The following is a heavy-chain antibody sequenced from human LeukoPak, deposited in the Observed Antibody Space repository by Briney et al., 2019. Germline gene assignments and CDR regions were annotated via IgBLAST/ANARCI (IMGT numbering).Heavy chain of an antibody. Sequence: PSETLSLTCTVSGGHIDSFFWNWIRQPPGKGLEWIGYIDNSGSTKYNPSLKSRITMSRDTSKNQFSLKLTSVTAADTAMYYCASGGGWLIDYWSQGTLVSVSS. CDR1: GGHIDSFF. V-gene: IGHV4-4*08. CDR3: ASGGGWLIDY. D-gene: IGHD6-19*01. J-gene: IGHJ4*02. CDR2: IDNSGST.